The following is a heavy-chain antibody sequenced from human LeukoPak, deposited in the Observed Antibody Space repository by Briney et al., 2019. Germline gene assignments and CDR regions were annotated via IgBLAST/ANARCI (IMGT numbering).Heavy chain of an antibody. V-gene: IGHV4-31*03. J-gene: IGHJ4*02. Sequence: SETLSLTCTVSGGSISSGGYYWSWIRQHPGKGLEWIGYIYYSGSTYYNPSLKSRVTISVDTPKNQFSLKLSSVTAADTAVYYCARTSYDFWSGYPHPFDYWGQGTLVTVSS. CDR3: ARTSYDFWSGYPHPFDY. CDR1: GGSISSGGYY. CDR2: IYYSGST. D-gene: IGHD3-3*01.